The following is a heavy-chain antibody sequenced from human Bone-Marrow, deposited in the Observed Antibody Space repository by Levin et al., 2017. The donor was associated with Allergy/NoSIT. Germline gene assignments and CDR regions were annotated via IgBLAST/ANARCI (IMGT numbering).Heavy chain of an antibody. V-gene: IGHV1-69*06. J-gene: IGHJ6*03. D-gene: IGHD2-2*01. CDR2: IIPMFATT. CDR1: GGTFSSFA. Sequence: PGESLKISCKAPGGTFSSFAISWVRQAPGQGLEWMGGIIPMFATTNYAQKFQGRITITADKSTSTVSMELSSLRSEDTAVYYCARDGEDIVVVPTAEKSFYYYSYMDVWDKGTTVTVSS. CDR3: ARDGEDIVVVPTAEKSFYYYSYMDV.